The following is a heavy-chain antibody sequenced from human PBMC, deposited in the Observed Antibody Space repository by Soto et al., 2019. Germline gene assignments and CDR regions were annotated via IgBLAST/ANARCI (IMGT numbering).Heavy chain of an antibody. CDR3: ARSPSYYDGSGNIVPGDQYYTMDV. CDR1: GYRFANYW. J-gene: IGHJ6*02. CDR2: ISPGDSDT. D-gene: IGHD3-22*01. Sequence: PGESLKISCKGSGYRFANYWIGWVRQMPGKGLEWMGMISPGDSDTRYSPSFQGQVTLSADKSISTAYLQWSSLKASDTAMYYCARSPSYYDGSGNIVPGDQYYTMDVWGQGTTVTVSS. V-gene: IGHV5-51*01.